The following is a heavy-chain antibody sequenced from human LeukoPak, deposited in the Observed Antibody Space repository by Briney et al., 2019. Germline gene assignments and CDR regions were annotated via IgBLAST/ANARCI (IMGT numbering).Heavy chain of an antibody. CDR3: AREGFGLADY. CDR2: IYYSGST. V-gene: IGHV4-31*03. J-gene: IGHJ4*02. CDR1: GDFINSGGYY. Sequence: SETLSLTCTVSGDFINSGGYYWTWIRQHPGKGLEWIGYIYYSGSTYYNPSLKSRLTISLDTSKNQFSLNLSSVTAADTAVYYCAREGFGLADYWGQGTLVTVSS. D-gene: IGHD3-10*01.